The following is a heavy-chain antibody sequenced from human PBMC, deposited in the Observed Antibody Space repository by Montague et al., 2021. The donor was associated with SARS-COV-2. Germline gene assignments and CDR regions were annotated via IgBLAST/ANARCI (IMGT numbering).Heavy chain of an antibody. Sequence: CAISGDSVSSNSAAWNWIRQSPSRGLEWLGRTYYRSKWFHDYAISVKSRIIINPDTPKNQFSLQLNSVTPEDTAVYYCANFAVSGTTADYWGQGILVTVSS. V-gene: IGHV6-1*01. D-gene: IGHD6-19*01. CDR3: ANFAVSGTTADY. CDR1: GDSVSSNSAA. J-gene: IGHJ4*02. CDR2: TYYRSKWFH.